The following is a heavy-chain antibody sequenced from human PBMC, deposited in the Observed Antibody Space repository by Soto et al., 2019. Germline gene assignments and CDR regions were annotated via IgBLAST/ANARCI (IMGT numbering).Heavy chain of an antibody. V-gene: IGHV3-66*01. CDR2: IYRGGST. CDR1: GFTVSSNY. D-gene: IGHD3-22*01. J-gene: IGHJ4*02. CDR3: ARASHTSYDSSGYLYYFDY. Sequence: EVQLVESGGGLVQPGGSLRLSCAASGFTVSSNYMSWVRQAPGKGLEWVSVIYRGGSTYYADSVKGRFTISRDSSKNTLYLQVNSLRAEYTAVYYCARASHTSYDSSGYLYYFDYWGQSALVTVSS.